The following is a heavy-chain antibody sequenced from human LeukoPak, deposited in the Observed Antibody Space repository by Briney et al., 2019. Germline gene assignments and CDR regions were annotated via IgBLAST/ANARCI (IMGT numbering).Heavy chain of an antibody. V-gene: IGHV3-21*01. CDR3: AREGSDLYYYYYYMDV. J-gene: IGHJ6*03. CDR1: GFTFSSYS. Sequence: GGSLRLSCAASGFTFSSYSMNWVRQAPGKGLEWVSSISSSSSYIYYADSVKGRFTISRDNAKNSLYLQMNSLRAEDTAVYYCAREGSDLYYYYYYMDVWGKGTTVTVSS. CDR2: ISSSSSYI.